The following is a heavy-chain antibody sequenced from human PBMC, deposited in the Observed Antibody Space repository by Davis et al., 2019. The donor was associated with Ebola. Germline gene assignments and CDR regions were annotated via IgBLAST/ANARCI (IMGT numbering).Heavy chain of an antibody. Sequence: GESLKISCAASGFTFSNAWMTWVRQAPGKGLEWVGRIKSQADGGTAQYAAPVKDRFTISRDDSKNTLYLQMNSLKAEDTALYYWATGARGESWGQGTLVTVSS. J-gene: IGHJ5*02. CDR1: GFTFSNAW. D-gene: IGHD3-16*01. V-gene: IGHV3-15*01. CDR2: IKSQADGGTA. CDR3: ATGARGES.